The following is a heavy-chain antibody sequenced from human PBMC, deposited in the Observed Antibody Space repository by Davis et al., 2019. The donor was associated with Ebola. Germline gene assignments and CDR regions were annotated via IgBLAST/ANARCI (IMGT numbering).Heavy chain of an antibody. Sequence: SGPTLVKPTETLTLTCTVSGFSLTNTRLGVSWIRQPPGKALEWLAHIFSNDEKSYNTSLKSRLTISEDTSKSQVVLTMTNLDPVDTATYYCLRLRKIYDVLTGLRVFYSAMDVWGQGTTVTVSS. CDR1: GFSLTNTRLG. V-gene: IGHV2-26*01. CDR3: LRLRKIYDVLTGLRVFYSAMDV. D-gene: IGHD3-9*01. J-gene: IGHJ6*02. CDR2: IFSNDEK.